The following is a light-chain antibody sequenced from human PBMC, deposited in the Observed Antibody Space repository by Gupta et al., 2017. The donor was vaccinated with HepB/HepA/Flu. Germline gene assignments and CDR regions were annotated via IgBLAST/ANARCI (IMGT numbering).Light chain of an antibody. CDR3: QQSDIMPIT. Sequence: DIQMTQSPSSLSASVGDRVTITCRASQSISTFLNWYQNKPGKAPQLLIFAASSLHTGVPSRFSGSGSGTDFTLTISRLQPEDFATYSCQQSDIMPITFGQGTRLEIK. V-gene: IGKV1-39*01. CDR2: AAS. J-gene: IGKJ5*01. CDR1: QSISTF.